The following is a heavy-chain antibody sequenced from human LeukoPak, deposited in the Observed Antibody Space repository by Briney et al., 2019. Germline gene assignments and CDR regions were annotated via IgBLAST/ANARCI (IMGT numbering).Heavy chain of an antibody. CDR3: ARDIREGMGVYYYYYMDV. CDR1: GFTFSSYW. Sequence: GGSLRLSCAASGFTFSSYWMSWVRQAPGKGLEWVANIKQDGSEKYYVDSVKGRFTISRDNAKNSLYLQMNSLRAEDTAVYYCARDIREGMGVYYYYYMDVWGKGTTVTVSS. V-gene: IGHV3-7*01. D-gene: IGHD3-16*01. J-gene: IGHJ6*03. CDR2: IKQDGSEK.